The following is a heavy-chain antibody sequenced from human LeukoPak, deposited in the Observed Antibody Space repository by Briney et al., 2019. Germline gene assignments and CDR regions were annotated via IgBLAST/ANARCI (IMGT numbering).Heavy chain of an antibody. Sequence: SETLSLTCNVSGGSISTTKWWSWVRQPPGKGLEWIGEIYHSGTTNYNLSLKSRVTISVDKSKNQFSLKLSSVTAADTAVYYCARPRIPAAGGYFQYWGQGTLVTVSS. CDR1: GGSISTTKW. D-gene: IGHD6-13*01. J-gene: IGHJ1*01. CDR3: ARPRIPAAGGYFQY. V-gene: IGHV4-4*02. CDR2: IYHSGTT.